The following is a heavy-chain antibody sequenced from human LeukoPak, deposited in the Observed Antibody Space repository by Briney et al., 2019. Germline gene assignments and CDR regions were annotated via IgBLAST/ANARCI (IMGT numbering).Heavy chain of an antibody. CDR2: ISSSSSYI. V-gene: IGHV3-21*01. CDR3: ARDFVDTTMVPGFDY. Sequence: GGSLRLSCAASGFTFSSYSMNWVRQAPGKGLEWVSSISSSSSYIYYADSVKGRFTISRDNAKNSLYLQMNSLRAEDTGVYYCARDFVDTTMVPGFDYWGQGTLVTVSS. CDR1: GFTFSSYS. D-gene: IGHD5-18*01. J-gene: IGHJ4*02.